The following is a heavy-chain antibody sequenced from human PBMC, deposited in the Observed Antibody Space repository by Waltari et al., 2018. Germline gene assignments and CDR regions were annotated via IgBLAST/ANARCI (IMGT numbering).Heavy chain of an antibody. CDR1: GGSISSGGYY. D-gene: IGHD1-26*01. CDR2: IYHSGST. CDR3: ARVEWELTIDY. J-gene: IGHJ4*02. V-gene: IGHV4-31*03. Sequence: QVQLQESGPGLVKPSQTLSLTCTVSGGSISSGGYYWSWIRQHPGKGLEWIGYIYHSGSTDYNPALKSRVTISVDRSKNQFSLKLSSVTAADTAVYYCARVEWELTIDYWGQGTLVTVSS.